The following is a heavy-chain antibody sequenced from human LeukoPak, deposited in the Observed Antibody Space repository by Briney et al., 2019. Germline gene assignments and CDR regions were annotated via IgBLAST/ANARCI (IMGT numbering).Heavy chain of an antibody. CDR3: AKDRGRYGDYLDY. J-gene: IGHJ4*02. CDR2: ISGSGGST. CDR1: GFTFSSYA. D-gene: IGHD4-17*01. V-gene: IGHV3-23*01. Sequence: PGGSLRLSCAASGFTFSSYAMSRVRQAPGKGLEWVSAISGSGGSTYYADSVKGRFTISRDNSKNTLYLQMNSLRAEDTAVYYCAKDRGRYGDYLDYWGQGTLVTVSS.